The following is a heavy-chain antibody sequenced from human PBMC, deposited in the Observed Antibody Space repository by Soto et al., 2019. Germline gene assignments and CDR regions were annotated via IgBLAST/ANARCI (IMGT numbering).Heavy chain of an antibody. CDR2: INHSGST. J-gene: IGHJ4*02. CDR3: ARDVLWSIDY. Sequence: SETLSLTCAVYGGSFSGCYWSWIRQPPGKGLEWIGEINHSGSTNYNPSLKSRVTISVDTSKNQFSLKLSSVTAADTAVYYCARDVLWSIDYWGQGTLVTVSS. D-gene: IGHD3-10*01. V-gene: IGHV4-34*01. CDR1: GGSFSGCY.